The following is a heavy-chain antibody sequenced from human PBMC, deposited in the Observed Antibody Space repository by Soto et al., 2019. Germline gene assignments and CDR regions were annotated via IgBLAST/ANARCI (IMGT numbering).Heavy chain of an antibody. Sequence: GGSLRLSCAASGFTFSSYSMNWVRQAPGKGLEWVSSISSSSSYIYYADSVKGRFTISRDNAKNSLYLQMNSLRAEDAAVYYCARESPARSGCFDFRGQGTLVTVSS. CDR1: GFTFSSYS. CDR2: ISSSSSYI. V-gene: IGHV3-21*01. CDR3: ARESPARSGCFDF. D-gene: IGHD6-19*01. J-gene: IGHJ4*02.